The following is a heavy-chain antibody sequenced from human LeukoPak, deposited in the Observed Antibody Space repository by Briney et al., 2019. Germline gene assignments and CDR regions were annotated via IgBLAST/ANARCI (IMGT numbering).Heavy chain of an antibody. D-gene: IGHD1-7*01. V-gene: IGHV3-23*01. J-gene: IGHJ4*02. Sequence: PGGSLRLSCAASGFTFSNYAMMWVRQAPGKGLEWVSIIGGTRYSTYYADSVRGRFTISRDNSKNTLYLQMNSLRAEDTAVYYCAKKGESKTKNFDYWGQGTLVTVSS. CDR3: AKKGESKTKNFDY. CDR2: IGGTRYST. CDR1: GFTFSNYA.